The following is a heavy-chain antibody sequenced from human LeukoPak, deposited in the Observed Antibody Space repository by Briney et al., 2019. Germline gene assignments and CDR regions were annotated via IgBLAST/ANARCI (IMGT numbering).Heavy chain of an antibody. V-gene: IGHV4-59*08. CDR1: GGSISSYY. CDR2: IYYSGST. J-gene: IGHJ4*02. CDR3: ARGGSSESPDY. D-gene: IGHD2-2*01. Sequence: TSETLSLTCTVSGGSISSYYWSWIRQPPGKGLEWIGYIYYSGSTNYNPSLKSRVTISVDTSKNQFSLKLSSVTAADTAVYYCARGGSSESPDYWGQGTLVTVSS.